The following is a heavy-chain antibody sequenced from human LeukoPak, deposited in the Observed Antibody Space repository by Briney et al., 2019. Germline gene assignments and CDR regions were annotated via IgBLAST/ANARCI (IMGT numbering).Heavy chain of an antibody. CDR2: IRRETEGGKT. J-gene: IGHJ4*02. CDR3: ATDAAVAPYYFNY. Sequence: GGSLRLSCVASGFSFSNAWISWVRQAPGKGLEWVGRIRRETEGGKTDYAAPVKGRFTISREDSKNTLRLQMNSLKIEDTAVYYCATDAAVAPYYFNYWGQGTLVTVSS. CDR1: GFSFSNAW. D-gene: IGHD6-19*01. V-gene: IGHV3-15*01.